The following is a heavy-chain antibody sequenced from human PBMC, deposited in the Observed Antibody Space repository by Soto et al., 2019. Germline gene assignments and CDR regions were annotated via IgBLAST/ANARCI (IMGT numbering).Heavy chain of an antibody. J-gene: IGHJ6*03. CDR3: TRVRCSSTSCYPAPYYYYYYMDV. D-gene: IGHD2-2*01. CDR1: GFPCGDYA. V-gene: IGHV3-49*03. CDR2: IRSKAYGGTT. Sequence: PGGSLRLSCPASGFPCGDYAMIWFRQAPGKGLEWVGFIRSKAYGGTTEYAASVKGRFTISRDDSKSIAYLQMNSLKTEDTAVYYCTRVRCSSTSCYPAPYYYYYYMDVWGKGTTVTVSS.